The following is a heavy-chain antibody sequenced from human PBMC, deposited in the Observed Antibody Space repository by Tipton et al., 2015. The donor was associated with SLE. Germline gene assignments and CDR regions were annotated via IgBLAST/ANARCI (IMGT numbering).Heavy chain of an antibody. Sequence: SLRLSCAASGFTFDDYAMHWVRQAPGKGLEWVSGISWNSGSIGYADSVKGRFTISRDNSKNTLYLQMNSLRAEDTAVYYCASRGFPGGAGNWFDPWGQGTLVTVSS. CDR2: ISWNSGSI. J-gene: IGHJ5*02. V-gene: IGHV3-9*01. D-gene: IGHD3-16*01. CDR3: ASRGFPGGAGNWFDP. CDR1: GFTFDDYA.